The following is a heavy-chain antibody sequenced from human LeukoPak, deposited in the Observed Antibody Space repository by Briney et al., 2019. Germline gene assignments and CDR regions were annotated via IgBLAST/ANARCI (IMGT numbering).Heavy chain of an antibody. Sequence: PGGSLRLSCAASGFTFSSSEMNWVRQAPGKGLEWVSYISSSGGTISYADSVKGRFTISRENAKNSLYLQMNSLRAGDTAVYYCARLAYSSGWYYFDYWGQGTLVTVSS. CDR3: ARLAYSSGWYYFDY. CDR1: GFTFSSSE. CDR2: ISSSGGTI. V-gene: IGHV3-48*03. D-gene: IGHD6-19*01. J-gene: IGHJ4*02.